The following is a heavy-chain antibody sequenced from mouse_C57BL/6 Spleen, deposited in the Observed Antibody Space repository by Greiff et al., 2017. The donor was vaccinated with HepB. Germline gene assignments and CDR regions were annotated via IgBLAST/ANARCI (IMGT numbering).Heavy chain of an antibody. J-gene: IGHJ3*01. CDR2: IYPGSGST. CDR3: ARRPYGSSYGTLWFAY. V-gene: IGHV1-55*01. Sequence: VQLQQSGAELVKPGASVKMSCKASGYTFTSYWITWVKQRPGQGLEWIGDIYPGSGSTNYNEKFKSKATLTVDTSSSTAYMQLSSLTSEDSAVYYGARRPYGSSYGTLWFAYWGQGTLVTVSA. CDR1: GYTFTSYW. D-gene: IGHD1-1*01.